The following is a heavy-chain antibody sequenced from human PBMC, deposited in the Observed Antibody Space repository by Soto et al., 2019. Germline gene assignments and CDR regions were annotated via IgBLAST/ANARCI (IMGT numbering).Heavy chain of an antibody. J-gene: IGHJ5*02. V-gene: IGHV1-18*04. CDR3: PRGDPEYVGNSLA. Sequence: QVQLVQSGAEVKKPGASVKVSCKAFGYTFTSYGISWVRQAPGQGGEWMGWISAYNGNRNYAPKLQGRVTMTTDTAESSPHIELKSLRSDDTAGYYWPRGDPEYVGNSLAWGQGTLLTVSS. D-gene: IGHD3-16*01. CDR1: GYTFTSYG. CDR2: ISAYNGNR.